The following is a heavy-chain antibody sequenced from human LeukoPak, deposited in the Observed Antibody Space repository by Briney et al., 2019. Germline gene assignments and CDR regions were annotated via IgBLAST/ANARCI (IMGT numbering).Heavy chain of an antibody. V-gene: IGHV3-48*04. CDR1: GFTFSSYA. D-gene: IGHD3-10*01. CDR2: ISSSGSTI. CDR3: ARDRGSGSYSSWFDP. Sequence: GGSLRLSCAASGFTFSSYAMSWVRQAPGKGLEWVSYISSSGSTIYYADSVKGRFTISRDNAKNSLYLQMNSLRAEDTAVYYCARDRGSGSYSSWFDPWGQGTLVTVSS. J-gene: IGHJ5*02.